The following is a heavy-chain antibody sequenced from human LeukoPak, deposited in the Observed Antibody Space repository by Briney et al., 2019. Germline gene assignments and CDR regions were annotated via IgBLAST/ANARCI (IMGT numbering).Heavy chain of an antibody. CDR2: INSNGDEI. D-gene: IGHD6-6*01. Sequence: GGSLTLSCAASGFTFSNYAITWLRQAPGKGLEWVSGINSNGDEIYYADSVRGRFTISRDNSNNALYLQMDSLRAEDTAVYYCANWIGSSSRDYWGQGTLVTVSS. CDR3: ANWIGSSSRDY. CDR1: GFTFSNYA. V-gene: IGHV3-23*01. J-gene: IGHJ4*02.